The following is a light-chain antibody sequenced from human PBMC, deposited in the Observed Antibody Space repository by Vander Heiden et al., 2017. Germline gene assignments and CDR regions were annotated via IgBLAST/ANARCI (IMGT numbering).Light chain of an antibody. CDR2: DDN. J-gene: IGLJ1*01. CDR3: QVWDSNSDHYV. Sequence: SYVLTQPPSVSVAPGHTARITCGGDNIKSKSVHWYQQRPGQAPVLVVYDDNDRPSGIPERFSGSSSRNAATLTISRVEAGDEADYYCQVWDSNSDHYVFGAGTKVTVL. V-gene: IGLV3-21*02. CDR1: NIKSKS.